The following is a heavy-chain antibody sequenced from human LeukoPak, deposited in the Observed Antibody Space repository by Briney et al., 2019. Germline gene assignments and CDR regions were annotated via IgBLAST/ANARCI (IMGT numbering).Heavy chain of an antibody. CDR2: ISYDESNK. D-gene: IGHD2-2*01. J-gene: IGHJ6*02. V-gene: IGHV3-30*18. Sequence: GGSLRFSCAASGFTFSSYGMHWVRQAPGKGLEWVAVISYDESNKYYEDSVKGRFTISRDNSKNTLYLQMNSLRAEDTAVYYCAKDTPLCFRSSNYGMDVWGQGATVTVSS. CDR1: GFTFSSYG. CDR3: AKDTPLCFRSSNYGMDV.